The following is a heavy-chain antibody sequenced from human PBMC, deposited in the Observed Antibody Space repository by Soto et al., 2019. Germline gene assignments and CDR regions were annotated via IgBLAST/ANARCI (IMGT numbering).Heavy chain of an antibody. CDR1: GGTFSSYT. CDR2: IIPIFGTA. J-gene: IGHJ5*02. Sequence: EQLVQSGAEVKKPGSSVKVSCKASGGTFSSYTISWVRQAPGQGLEWMGGIIPIFGTANYAQKFQGRVTITADESTSTAYIELSSLRSEDTAVYNCARGATIAASGYNSFDPWGQGTLVTVSS. V-gene: IGHV1-69*01. CDR3: ARGATIAASGYNSFDP. D-gene: IGHD6-13*01.